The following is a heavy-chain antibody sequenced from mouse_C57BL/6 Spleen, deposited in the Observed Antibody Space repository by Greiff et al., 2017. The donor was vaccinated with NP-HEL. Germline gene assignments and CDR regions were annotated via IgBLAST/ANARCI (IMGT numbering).Heavy chain of an antibody. CDR3: AKEKITTGYFDV. CDR2: IWRGGST. CDR1: GFSLTSYC. J-gene: IGHJ1*03. D-gene: IGHD1-1*01. Sequence: VQLQQSGPGLVQPSQSLSITCTVSGFSLTSYCVHWVRQSPGKGLEWLGVIWRGGSTDYNAAFMSRLSITNDNSKSQVFFKMNSLQDDDTAIYYCAKEKITTGYFDVWGTGTTVTVSS. V-gene: IGHV2-5*01.